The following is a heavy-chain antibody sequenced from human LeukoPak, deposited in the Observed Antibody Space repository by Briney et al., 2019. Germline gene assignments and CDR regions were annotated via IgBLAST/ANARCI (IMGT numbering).Heavy chain of an antibody. CDR2: ISGSGSSI. CDR3: ARLFAPFCGNDCGQFDY. CDR1: GFTFSSYS. V-gene: IGHV3-48*01. Sequence: PGGSLRLSCAASGFTFSSYSMNWVRQAPGKGLEWVSYISGSGSSIYYADSVKGRFTISRDNSKNTLYLQMNSLRAEDTAVYYCARLFAPFCGNDCGQFDYWGQGTPVTVSS. D-gene: IGHD2-21*02. J-gene: IGHJ4*02.